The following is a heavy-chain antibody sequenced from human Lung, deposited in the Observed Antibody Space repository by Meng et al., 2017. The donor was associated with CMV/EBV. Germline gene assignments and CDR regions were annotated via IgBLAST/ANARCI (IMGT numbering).Heavy chain of an antibody. CDR3: ARGGVLLWFGELLPNWFDP. J-gene: IGHJ5*02. CDR2: FYYSGST. D-gene: IGHD3-10*01. V-gene: IGHV4-39*07. Sequence: RNTYYWGWIRQPPGKGLEWIGSFYYSGSTYYNPSLKSRVTMSIDTSKNQFSLKLSSVTAADTAVYYCARGGVLLWFGELLPNWFDPWGQGTLVTVSS. CDR1: RNTYY.